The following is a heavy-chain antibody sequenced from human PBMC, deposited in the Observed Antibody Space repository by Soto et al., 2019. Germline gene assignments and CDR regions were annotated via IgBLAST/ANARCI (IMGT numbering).Heavy chain of an antibody. CDR3: AIGTRSSWTCDF. CDR2: IIPLTETP. D-gene: IGHD6-13*01. Sequence: QVQVVQSGAEVKRPGSSVKVSCKASGGTFSNYAISWVRQAPGHGLEWVGGIIPLTETPVYAQTVQGRLTITADEITSAAYMELSRLRADDTAVYYCAIGTRSSWTCDFWGQGTLVTVSS. J-gene: IGHJ4*02. V-gene: IGHV1-69*01. CDR1: GGTFSNYA.